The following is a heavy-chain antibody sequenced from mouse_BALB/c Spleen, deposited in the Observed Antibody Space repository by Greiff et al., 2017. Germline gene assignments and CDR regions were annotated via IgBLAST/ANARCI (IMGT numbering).Heavy chain of an antibody. J-gene: IGHJ2*01. CDR3: AREGGTSDFDY. D-gene: IGHD4-1*01. V-gene: IGHV5-9-4*01. CDR2: ISSGGGYT. CDR1: GFTFSSYA. Sequence: EVMLVESGGGLVKPGGSLKLSCAASGFTFSSYAMSWVRQSPEKRLEWVAEISSGGGYTYYPDTVTGRFTISRDNAKNTLYLEMSSLRSEDTAMYYCAREGGTSDFDYWGQGTTLTVSS.